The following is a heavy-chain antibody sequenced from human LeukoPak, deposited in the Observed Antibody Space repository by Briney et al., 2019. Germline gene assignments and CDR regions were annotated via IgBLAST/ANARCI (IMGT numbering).Heavy chain of an antibody. CDR2: ISGSGGST. CDR1: GVTFSSYA. V-gene: IGHV3-23*01. D-gene: IGHD6-6*01. Sequence: GGSLRLSCAASGVTFSSYAMSWVRQAPGKGLEWVSAISGSGGSTYYADSVKGRFTISRDNSKNTLYLQMNSLRAEDTAVYYCAKDLGAYSSSPSDYWGQGTLVTVSS. J-gene: IGHJ4*02. CDR3: AKDLGAYSSSPSDY.